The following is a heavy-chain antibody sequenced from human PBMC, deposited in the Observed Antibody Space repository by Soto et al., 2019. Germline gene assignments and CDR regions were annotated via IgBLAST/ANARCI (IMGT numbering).Heavy chain of an antibody. J-gene: IGHJ4*02. CDR1: GGSMTSNNYY. CDR3: ARHRRGYSVYLPGSIDY. Sequence: TSETLSLTCTVPGGSMTSNNYYCGKIRQPPGEGLEWLGTLYYSGCTYYNPSHKSRVTISIDTSKNQFFLMLKSVTAADTAVYYCARHRRGYSVYLPGSIDYLGQGTLVPVAS. D-gene: IGHD5-12*01. V-gene: IGHV4-39*01. CDR2: LYYSGCT.